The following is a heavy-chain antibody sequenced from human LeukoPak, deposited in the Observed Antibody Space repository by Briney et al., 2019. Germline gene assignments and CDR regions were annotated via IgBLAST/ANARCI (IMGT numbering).Heavy chain of an antibody. D-gene: IGHD2-2*02. V-gene: IGHV1-2*02. Sequence: ASVKVSCKASGYTFTGYYMHRVRQAPGQGLEWMGWINPNSGGTNYAQKFQGRVTMTRDTSISTAYMELSRLRSDDTAVYYCSLGYCSSTSCYSSRPFDYWGQGTLVTVSS. J-gene: IGHJ4*02. CDR3: SLGYCSSTSCYSSRPFDY. CDR1: GYTFTGYY. CDR2: INPNSGGT.